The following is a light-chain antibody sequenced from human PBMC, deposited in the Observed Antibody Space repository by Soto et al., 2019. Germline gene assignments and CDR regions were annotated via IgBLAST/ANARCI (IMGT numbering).Light chain of an antibody. CDR3: QQRSQWPALP. CDR2: DAS. CDR1: QSVSSY. V-gene: IGKV3-11*01. Sequence: EIVLTQSPATLSLSPGESATLSCRASQSVSSYLAWYQHKPGRAPRLLIYDASNRATGIPARFSGSGSGTDVTLTISSLEPEDFAVYYRQQRSQWPALPFGGGTKVEIK. J-gene: IGKJ4*01.